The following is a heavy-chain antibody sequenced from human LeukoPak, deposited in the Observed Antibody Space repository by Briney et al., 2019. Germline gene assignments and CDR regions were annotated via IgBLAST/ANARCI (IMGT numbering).Heavy chain of an antibody. Sequence: QPGGSLRLSCVASGVTLSNYAMSWARQAPGKGLEWVSGISSSGSGGNTYYADSVKGRFTISRDNSENIVYLQMNNLRAEDTAVYYCAGRVTGYSSGYVYWGQGTLVTVSS. V-gene: IGHV3-23*01. CDR1: GVTLSNYA. CDR2: ISSSGSGGNT. J-gene: IGHJ4*02. CDR3: AGRVTGYSSGYVY. D-gene: IGHD5-18*01.